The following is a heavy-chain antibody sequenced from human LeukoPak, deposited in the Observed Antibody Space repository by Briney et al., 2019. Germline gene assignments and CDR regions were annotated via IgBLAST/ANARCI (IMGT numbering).Heavy chain of an antibody. CDR1: GFTFSSYG. Sequence: GGSLRLSCAASGFTFSSYGMNWVRQAPGKGLEWASYISTSSSAIYYADSVKGRFTISRDNAKNSLYLQMDSLRAEDTAVYYCARAYCSSTSCFEWGQGALVTVSS. CDR2: ISTSSSAI. J-gene: IGHJ4*02. CDR3: ARAYCSSTSCFE. D-gene: IGHD2-2*01. V-gene: IGHV3-48*01.